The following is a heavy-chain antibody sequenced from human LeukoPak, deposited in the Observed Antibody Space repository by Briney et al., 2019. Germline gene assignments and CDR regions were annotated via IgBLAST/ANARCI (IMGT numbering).Heavy chain of an antibody. J-gene: IGHJ4*02. CDR2: ISDNSNYI. CDR3: ANHFACGSTSCPPFDS. D-gene: IGHD2-2*01. V-gene: IGHV3-21*01. CDR1: GFTFSNYN. Sequence: GGSLRLSCAASGFTFSNYNMNWVRQAPGKGLEWVSSISDNSNYIYYSDSVEGRFTISRDNAKNSLYLQMNSLRVEDTAVYYCANHFACGSTSCPPFDSWGQGTLVTVSS.